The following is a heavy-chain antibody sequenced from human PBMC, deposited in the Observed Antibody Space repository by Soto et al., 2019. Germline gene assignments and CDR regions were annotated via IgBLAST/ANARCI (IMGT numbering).Heavy chain of an antibody. D-gene: IGHD3-10*01. CDR1: GGSISSYY. J-gene: IGHJ4*02. V-gene: IGHV4-59*08. Sequence: QVQLQESGPGLVKPSETLSLTCTVSGGSISSYYWSWIRQPPGKGLEWIGYIYYSGSTNYNPSLKSRVTISVDTSKNQFSLKVSSVTAADTAVYYCARLEGSGSYYHRHFGYWGQGTLVTVSS. CDR2: IYYSGST. CDR3: ARLEGSGSYYHRHFGY.